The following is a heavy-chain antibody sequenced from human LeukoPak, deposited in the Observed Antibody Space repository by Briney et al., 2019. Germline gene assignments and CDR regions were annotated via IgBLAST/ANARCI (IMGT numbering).Heavy chain of an antibody. CDR3: AGWGYYDSSGYTYYFDY. CDR1: GGSISSYY. Sequence: PSETLSLTCTVSGGSISSYYWSWIRQPPGKGMEWNGYIYYSGSTNYNPSLKSRVTISVDTSKNQFSLKLSSVTAADTAVYYCAGWGYYDSSGYTYYFDYWGQGTLVTVSS. CDR2: IYYSGST. J-gene: IGHJ4*02. D-gene: IGHD3-22*01. V-gene: IGHV4-59*08.